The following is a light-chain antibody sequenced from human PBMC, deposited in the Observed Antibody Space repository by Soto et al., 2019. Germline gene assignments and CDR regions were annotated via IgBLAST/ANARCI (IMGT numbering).Light chain of an antibody. V-gene: IGKV3-20*01. CDR3: QQYGSSSTWT. CDR2: AAS. Sequence: EIVLTQSPGNLSLSPGERATLSCRASQSVSSAYLAWYQHKPGQPPTLLIYAASSRVTGIPDRFSGSGSGIDFTLTISRLEPEDFAVYYCQQYGSSSTWTFGQGTKVEIK. J-gene: IGKJ1*01. CDR1: QSVSSAY.